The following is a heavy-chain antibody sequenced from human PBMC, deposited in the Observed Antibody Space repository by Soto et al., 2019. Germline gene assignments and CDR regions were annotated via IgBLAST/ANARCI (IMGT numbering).Heavy chain of an antibody. CDR2: IYYSGST. Sequence: SETLSLTCTVSGGSISSYYWSWIRQPPGKGLEWIGYIYYSGSTNYNPSLKSRVTISVDTSKNQFSLKLSSVTAADTAVYYCARGVDLHQTDFGVVIIRGDYYYYMDVWGKGTTVTVSS. J-gene: IGHJ6*03. CDR3: ARGVDLHQTDFGVVIIRGDYYYYMDV. CDR1: GGSISSYY. V-gene: IGHV4-59*01. D-gene: IGHD3-3*01.